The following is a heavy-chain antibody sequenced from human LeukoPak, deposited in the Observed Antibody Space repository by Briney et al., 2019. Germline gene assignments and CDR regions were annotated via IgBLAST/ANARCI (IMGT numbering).Heavy chain of an antibody. CDR2: ISSSGTTI. J-gene: IGHJ4*02. CDR1: GFTFSTYE. V-gene: IGHV3-48*03. Sequence: PGGSLRLSCAASGFTFSTYEMNLVRQAPGKGLEWVSHISSSGTTIYYADSVKGRFTISRDNAKNSLYLQMNSLRAEDTAVYYCASGRPFDYWGQGTLVTVSS. CDR3: ASGRPFDY. D-gene: IGHD1-1*01.